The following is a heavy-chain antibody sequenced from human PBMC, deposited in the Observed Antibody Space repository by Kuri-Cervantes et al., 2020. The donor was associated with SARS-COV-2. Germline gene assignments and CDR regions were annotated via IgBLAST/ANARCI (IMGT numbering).Heavy chain of an antibody. CDR3: AKERRYSYGYLDY. D-gene: IGHD5-18*01. V-gene: IGHV3-23*01. CDR1: GFTFSSYV. CDR2: ISGSGSET. J-gene: IGHJ4*02. Sequence: GGSLRLSCAASGFTFSSYVMSWVRQAPGKGLERVSAISGSGSETYYADSVKGRFTISRDNSKDTMYLQMSGLRADDTAVYYCAKERRYSYGYLDYWGQGTLVTVSS.